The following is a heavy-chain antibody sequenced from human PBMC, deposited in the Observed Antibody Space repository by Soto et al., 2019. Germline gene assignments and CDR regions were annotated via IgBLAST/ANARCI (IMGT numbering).Heavy chain of an antibody. J-gene: IGHJ5*02. Sequence: ASVKVSCKASGYTFTSYGISWVRQAPGQGLEWMGWINAYNGNTNYAQKLQGRVTMTTNTSTSTAYMELSSLRSEDTAVYYCARATELGYCSSTSCWGNWFEPWGQGTLVTVSS. CDR2: INAYNGNT. CDR3: ARATELGYCSSTSCWGNWFEP. CDR1: GYTFTSYG. D-gene: IGHD2-2*01. V-gene: IGHV1-18*01.